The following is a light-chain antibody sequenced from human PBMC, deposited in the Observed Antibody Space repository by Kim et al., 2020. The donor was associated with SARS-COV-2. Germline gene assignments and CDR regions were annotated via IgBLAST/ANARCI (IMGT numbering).Light chain of an antibody. J-gene: IGKJ4*01. Sequence: DIQMTQSPSTLSASVGDRVTMTCRASQTINSWLAWYQQKPGKAPKLLIYTASNLQNGVPSRFSGSKSGTEFTLTISSLQPDDFATYYCQQYNDYPLTFGGGTKVDIK. CDR1: QTINSW. CDR2: TAS. CDR3: QQYNDYPLT. V-gene: IGKV1-5*03.